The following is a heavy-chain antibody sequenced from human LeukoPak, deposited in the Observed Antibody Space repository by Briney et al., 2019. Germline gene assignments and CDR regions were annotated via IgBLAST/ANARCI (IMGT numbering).Heavy chain of an antibody. V-gene: IGHV4-59*01. CDR2: IFYSGST. CDR1: GGSISSYY. Sequence: PSETLSLTCTVSGGSISSYYWSWIRQPPGKGLEWIGYIFYSGSTNYNPSLKSRVTISVDTSKNQFSLKLSSVTAADTAVYYCARSFSYYYYYMDVWGKGTTVTISS. CDR3: ARSFSYYYYYMDV. J-gene: IGHJ6*03. D-gene: IGHD3-16*01.